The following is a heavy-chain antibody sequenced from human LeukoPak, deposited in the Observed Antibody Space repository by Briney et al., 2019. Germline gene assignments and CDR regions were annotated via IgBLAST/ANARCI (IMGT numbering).Heavy chain of an antibody. V-gene: IGHV4-4*07. CDR3: ARYGTSSGWYYFDY. J-gene: IGHJ4*02. CDR1: GGSISSYY. D-gene: IGHD6-19*01. CDR2: FYTIGRT. Sequence: SEILALTCTGSGGSISSYYWSWIRQPAGKGLELIGRFYTIGRTNYNPSLKSRVTMSVDTTKNQFSLKLSSVTAADTAVYYCARYGTSSGWYYFDYWGQGTLVTVSS.